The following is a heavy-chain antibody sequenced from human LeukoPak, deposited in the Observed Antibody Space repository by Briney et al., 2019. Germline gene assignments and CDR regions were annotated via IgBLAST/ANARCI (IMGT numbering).Heavy chain of an antibody. CDR2: IVPDGSEK. CDR1: GFIFSNYA. D-gene: IGHD1-26*01. V-gene: IGHV3-7*01. CDR3: ARDRGEWEFDY. Sequence: GGSLRLSCAASGFIFSNYAMSWVRQAPGKGLEWVANIVPDGSEKYYVESVRGRFTISRDNAKNSLYLQMKSLRAEDTAVYYCARDRGEWEFDYWGQGTLVTVSS. J-gene: IGHJ4*02.